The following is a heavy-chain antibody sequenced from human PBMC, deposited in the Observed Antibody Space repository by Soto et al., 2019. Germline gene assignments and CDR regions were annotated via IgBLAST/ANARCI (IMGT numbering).Heavy chain of an antibody. CDR1: GGTFSSYA. J-gene: IGHJ6*02. D-gene: IGHD3-22*01. V-gene: IGHV1-69*01. Sequence: QVQLVQSGAEVKKPGSSVNVSCKASGGTFSSYAISWARQAPGQGLEWMGGIIPIFGTANYAQKFQGRVTSTADESTSTAYMELSSLRSEDTAVYYCARGRITMLVSSYYYYGMDVWGQGPTVTVSS. CDR3: ARGRITMLVSSYYYYGMDV. CDR2: IIPIFGTA.